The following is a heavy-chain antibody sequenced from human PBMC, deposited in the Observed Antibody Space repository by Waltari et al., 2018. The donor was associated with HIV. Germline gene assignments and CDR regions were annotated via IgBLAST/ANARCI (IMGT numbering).Heavy chain of an antibody. D-gene: IGHD6-6*01. J-gene: IGHJ4*02. CDR3: ARHVGSFYRSSSDLGFDY. CDR2: IFYSGST. Sequence: QLQLKESGPGLVKPSETLPLTCTVSGGSLSSYSNCWGWIRQPPGKGLEWIGSIFYSGSTYYNPSLKSRVTISVDTSKNQFSLKLSSVTAADTAVYYCARHVGSFYRSSSDLGFDYWGQGTLVTVSS. V-gene: IGHV4-39*01. CDR1: GGSLSSYSNC.